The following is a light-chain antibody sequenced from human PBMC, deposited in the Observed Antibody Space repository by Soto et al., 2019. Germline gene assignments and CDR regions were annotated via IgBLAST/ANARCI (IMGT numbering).Light chain of an antibody. CDR1: NIEIKS. CDR3: QVLDSSSHWV. CDR2: DDS. V-gene: IGLV3-21*02. J-gene: IGLJ3*02. Sequence: SYVLTQPPSVSVAPGQTASITCGGNNIEIKSVHWYQQKSGQAPVLVVYDDSVRPSGIPERFSGSKSGNTATLTISRVEAGDEADYYCQVLDSSSHWVFGGGTKVTVL.